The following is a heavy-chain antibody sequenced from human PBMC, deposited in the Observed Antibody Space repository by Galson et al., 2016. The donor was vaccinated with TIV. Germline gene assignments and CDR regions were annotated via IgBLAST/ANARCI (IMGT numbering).Heavy chain of an antibody. CDR1: GFIFADYA. CDR2: ISWNSGSI. J-gene: IGHJ6*02. Sequence: SLRLSCAASGFIFADYAMHWVRQGPGKGLEWVSGISWNSGSIGYADSVKGRFTISRDNAKNSPYLQINSLRTEDTALYYCVKDSRIGAMLMGYGLDVWGQGTTVTVSS. D-gene: IGHD2-8*01. CDR3: VKDSRIGAMLMGYGLDV. V-gene: IGHV3-9*01.